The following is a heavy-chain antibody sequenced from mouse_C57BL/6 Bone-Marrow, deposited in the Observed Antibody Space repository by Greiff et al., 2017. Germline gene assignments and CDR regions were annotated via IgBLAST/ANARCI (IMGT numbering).Heavy chain of an antibody. CDR2: IDPNSGGT. J-gene: IGHJ4*01. CDR3: ARVTGTPYYYAMDY. CDR1: GYTFTSYW. D-gene: IGHD4-1*01. V-gene: IGHV1-72*01. Sequence: QVQLQQPGAELVKPGASVTLSCKASGYTFTSYWMHWVKQRPGRGLEWIGRIDPNSGGTKYNEKFKSKATLTVDKPSSTAYMQLSSLTSEDSAVYYCARVTGTPYYYAMDYWGQGTSVTVSS.